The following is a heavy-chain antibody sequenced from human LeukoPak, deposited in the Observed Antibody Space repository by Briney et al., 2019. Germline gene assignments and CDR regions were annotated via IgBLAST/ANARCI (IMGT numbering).Heavy chain of an antibody. D-gene: IGHD3-3*01. V-gene: IGHV3-74*01. CDR1: GFTFSSHW. CDR2: INIDGSST. Sequence: PGGSLRLSCAASGFTFSSHWMQWVRQAPGKGLVWVSRINIDGSSTIYADSVKEGFTISRDNAKNTLYLQMNSLRAEDTAVYYCARGRSGYYSDYWGQGTLITVSS. J-gene: IGHJ4*02. CDR3: ARGRSGYYSDY.